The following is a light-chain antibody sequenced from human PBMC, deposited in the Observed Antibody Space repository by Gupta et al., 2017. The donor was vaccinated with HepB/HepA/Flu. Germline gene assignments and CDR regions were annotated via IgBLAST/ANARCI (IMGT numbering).Light chain of an antibody. J-gene: IGKJ4*01. CDR1: QSITTY. CDR3: RQRCSNSLT. CDR2: AAS. V-gene: IGKV1-39*01. Sequence: DIQVTPSPSSLSASVRDLVTITCRASQSITTYLNWYQQKPGKAPELLIYAASSLRGGVPSRISSSRSGTEVTRTISSLQREDVAADYCRQRCSNSLTFGEGTKVEIK.